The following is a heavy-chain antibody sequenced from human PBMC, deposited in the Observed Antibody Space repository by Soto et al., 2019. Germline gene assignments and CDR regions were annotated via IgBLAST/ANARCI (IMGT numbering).Heavy chain of an antibody. Sequence: PGGSLRLSCAASGFTFSMYWMHWVRQVPGKGPEWVSRINDDGSSTNYADSVKGRFTISRDNAKNTLYLQMNDLRAEDTAVYYCTRAPRSTSTGTGAFWGQGTLVTVSS. CDR1: GFTFSMYW. CDR2: INDDGSST. CDR3: TRAPRSTSTGTGAF. J-gene: IGHJ4*02. D-gene: IGHD1-1*01. V-gene: IGHV3-74*01.